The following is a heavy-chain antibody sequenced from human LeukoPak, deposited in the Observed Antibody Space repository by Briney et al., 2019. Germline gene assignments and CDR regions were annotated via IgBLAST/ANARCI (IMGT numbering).Heavy chain of an antibody. CDR2: ISSSSSTI. D-gene: IGHD6-19*01. V-gene: IGHV3-48*01. Sequence: GGSLRLSCAASGFTFSSYSMNWVRQAPGKGLEWVSYISSSSSTIYYADSVKGRFTISRDNAKNSLYLQMNSLKTEDAAVYYCARGIAPGIAVAVDYWGQGTLVTVSS. J-gene: IGHJ4*02. CDR3: ARGIAPGIAVAVDY. CDR1: GFTFSSYS.